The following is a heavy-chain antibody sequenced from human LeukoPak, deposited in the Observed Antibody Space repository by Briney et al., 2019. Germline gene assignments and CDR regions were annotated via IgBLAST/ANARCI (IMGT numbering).Heavy chain of an antibody. V-gene: IGHV1-2*02. CDR3: ARSVAGTRGWFDP. J-gene: IGHJ5*02. CDR2: INPNSGAT. D-gene: IGHD6-19*01. CDR1: GYTFTGYY. Sequence: ASVKVSCKASGYTFTGYYMHWVRQAPGQGLEWMGWINPNSGATNYAQKLQGRVTMTTDTSTSTAYMELRSLRSDDTAVYYCARSVAGTRGWFDPWGQGTLVTVSS.